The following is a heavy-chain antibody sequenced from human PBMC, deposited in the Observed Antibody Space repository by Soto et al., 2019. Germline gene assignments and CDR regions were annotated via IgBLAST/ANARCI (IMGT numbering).Heavy chain of an antibody. CDR3: ARDWSGSYVDYYYYGMDV. CDR1: GVTLSYYG. J-gene: IGHJ6*02. V-gene: IGHV3-30*02. CDR2: IWNHGNTA. D-gene: IGHD1-26*01. Sequence: GGSLRLSCVASGVTLSYYGVHWVRQSPGKGLEWVALIWNHGNTAYHADSVKGRFTVSRDNSRNIVYLQMNSLRSEDTAVYYCARDWSGSYVDYYYYGMDVWGQGTTVTVSS.